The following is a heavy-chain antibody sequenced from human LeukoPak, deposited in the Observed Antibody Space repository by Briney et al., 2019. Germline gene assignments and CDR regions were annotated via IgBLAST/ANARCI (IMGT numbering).Heavy chain of an antibody. V-gene: IGHV3-48*02. J-gene: IGHJ6*02. CDR3: VRGHSMDV. CDR1: GFTFSSYS. CDR2: ITLSSTTI. Sequence: GGSLRLSCAASGFTFSSYSMNWVRQAPGKGLEWVSYITLSSTTIYYADSVKGRFTISRDNAKNSLYLQVSSLRDEDTAVYYCVRGHSMDVWGQGTTVTVSS.